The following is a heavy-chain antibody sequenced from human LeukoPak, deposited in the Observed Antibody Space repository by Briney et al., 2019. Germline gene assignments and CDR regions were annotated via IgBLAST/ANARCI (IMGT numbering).Heavy chain of an antibody. V-gene: IGHV4-30-2*01. D-gene: IGHD6-13*01. CDR3: ARAVAAAGTPPFDY. Sequence: SQTLSLTCTVSGGSISSGGYYWSWIRQPPGKGLEWIGYIYHSGSTYYNPSLESRVTISVDRSKNQFSLKLSSVTAADTAVYYCARAVAAAGTPPFDYWGQGTLVSVSS. CDR2: IYHSGST. CDR1: GGSISSGGYY. J-gene: IGHJ4*02.